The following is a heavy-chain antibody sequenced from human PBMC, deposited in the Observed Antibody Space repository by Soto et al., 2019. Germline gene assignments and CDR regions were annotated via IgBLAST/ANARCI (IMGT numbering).Heavy chain of an antibody. J-gene: IGHJ5*02. CDR3: ARERDGHNPNWFDL. D-gene: IGHD2-8*01. CDR1: GFTVSSNY. V-gene: IGHV3-53*02. Sequence: VQVVETGGGLIQPGGSLRLSCAVSGFTVSSNYMSWVRQPPGKGPEWVSDIYSGGSTYYADSVKSRFTISRDNSKNTLYLQMNSLRAEDTAVYYCARERDGHNPNWFDLWGQGTLVTVSS. CDR2: IYSGGST.